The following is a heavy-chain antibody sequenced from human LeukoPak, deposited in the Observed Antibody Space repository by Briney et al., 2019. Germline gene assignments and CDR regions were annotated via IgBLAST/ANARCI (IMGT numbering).Heavy chain of an antibody. Sequence: GALRLSCAASGFTFSSYAMSWVRQAPGKGLEWVSAISGSGGSTYYADSVKGRFTISRDNSKDTLYLQMNSLRAEDTAVYYCAKRPSDYGDYVSYFDYWGQGTLVTVSS. CDR3: AKRPSDYGDYVSYFDY. CDR2: ISGSGGST. CDR1: GFTFSSYA. D-gene: IGHD4-17*01. V-gene: IGHV3-23*01. J-gene: IGHJ4*02.